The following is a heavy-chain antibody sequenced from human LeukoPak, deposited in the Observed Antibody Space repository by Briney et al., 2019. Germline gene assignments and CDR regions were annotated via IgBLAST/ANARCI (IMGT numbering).Heavy chain of an antibody. V-gene: IGHV3-53*01. D-gene: IGHD6-19*01. Sequence: GGSLRLSCAASGFTVSSYYMSWVRQAPGKGLEWVSVVHSIGTTSYADSVKGRFTISRDNSKNTLYLQMNSLRAEDTAVYYCARDSSSGWYHDYWGQGTLVTVSS. CDR3: ARDSSSGWYHDY. CDR2: VHSIGTT. J-gene: IGHJ4*02. CDR1: GFTVSSYY.